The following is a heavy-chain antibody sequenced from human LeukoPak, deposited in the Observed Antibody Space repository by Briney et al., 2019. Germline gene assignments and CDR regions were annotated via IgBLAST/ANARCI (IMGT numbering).Heavy chain of an antibody. D-gene: IGHD4-17*01. V-gene: IGHV4-59*08. CDR1: GGSISSYY. J-gene: IGHJ5*01. CDR2: VYYSGNT. CDR3: ARRTPVTPNSFDS. Sequence: SETLSLTCTVSGGSISSYYWSWLRQPPGKGLEWIGYVYYSGNTNYNPSLKSPVTISLETSKNQFSLKMTSVTAADTAVFYCARRTPVTPNSFDSWGQGTLVTVSP.